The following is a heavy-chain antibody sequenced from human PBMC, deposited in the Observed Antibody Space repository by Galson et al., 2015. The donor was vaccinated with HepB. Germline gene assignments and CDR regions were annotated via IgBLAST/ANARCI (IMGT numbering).Heavy chain of an antibody. D-gene: IGHD1-26*01. CDR3: ARGRELQVDNWFDP. Sequence: SVKVSCKASGGTFSSYAISWVRQAPGQGLEWMGGIIPIFGIANYAQKFQGRVTITADESTSTAYMELSSLRSEDTTVYYCARGRELQVDNWFDPWGQGTLVTVSS. J-gene: IGHJ5*02. CDR1: GGTFSSYA. CDR2: IIPIFGIA. V-gene: IGHV1-69*13.